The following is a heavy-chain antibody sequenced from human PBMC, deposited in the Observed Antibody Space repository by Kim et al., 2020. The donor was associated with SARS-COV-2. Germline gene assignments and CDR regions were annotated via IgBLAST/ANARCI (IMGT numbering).Heavy chain of an antibody. J-gene: IGHJ4*02. Sequence: GGSLRLSCAASGFTFSSYSMNWVRQAPGKGLEWVSYISSSSSTIYYADSVKGRFTISRDNAKNSLYLQMNSLRAEDTAVYYCARDLYDSSGYYDDWGQGTLVTVSS. CDR2: ISSSSSTI. D-gene: IGHD3-22*01. V-gene: IGHV3-48*04. CDR3: ARDLYDSSGYYDD. CDR1: GFTFSSYS.